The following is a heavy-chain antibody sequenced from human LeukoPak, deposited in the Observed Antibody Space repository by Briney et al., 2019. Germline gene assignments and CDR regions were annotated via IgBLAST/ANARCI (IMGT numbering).Heavy chain of an antibody. CDR2: IKQDGSQK. J-gene: IGHJ3*01. Sequence: GGSLRLSCAASGITFGSYWMSWVRQAPGKGLEWVATIKQDGSQKEYVDSVKGRFTISRDNAKNSLYLQMNSLRPEDTAVYYCARDPTVANFHDAFDVWGQGTMVTVSS. V-gene: IGHV3-7*05. CDR3: ARDPTVANFHDAFDV. CDR1: GITFGSYW. D-gene: IGHD4-23*01.